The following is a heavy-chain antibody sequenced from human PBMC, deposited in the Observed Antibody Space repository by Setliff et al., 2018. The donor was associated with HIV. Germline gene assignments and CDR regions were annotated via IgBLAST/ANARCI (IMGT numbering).Heavy chain of an antibody. CDR2: IYTSGST. D-gene: IGHD3-16*01. CDR3: ARRTLITGYDY. CDR1: GDSISSGRYY. Sequence: SETLSLTCTVSGDSISSGRYYWSWIRQPAGKGLEWIGHIYTSGSTNYNPSLKSRVTISVDTSKNQFSLKLSSVTAADTAVYYCARRTLITGYDYWGQGTLVTVSS. V-gene: IGHV4-61*09. J-gene: IGHJ4*02.